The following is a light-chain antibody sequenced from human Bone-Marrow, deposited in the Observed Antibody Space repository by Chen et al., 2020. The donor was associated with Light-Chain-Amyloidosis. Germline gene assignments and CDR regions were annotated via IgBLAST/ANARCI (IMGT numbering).Light chain of an antibody. CDR3: QSYDSTTPNYVV. CDR1: SGSIATNF. V-gene: IGLV6-57*01. Sequence: NFILTQPHSESASPGNTETNSCTRSSGSIATNFVQWYQQRPGSSHTIVIYEDTLSPSRVPDRFSGSIDSSSNSASLTISGLQAEDEADYFCQSYDSTTPNYVVFGGGTKLTVL. J-gene: IGLJ2*01. CDR2: EDT.